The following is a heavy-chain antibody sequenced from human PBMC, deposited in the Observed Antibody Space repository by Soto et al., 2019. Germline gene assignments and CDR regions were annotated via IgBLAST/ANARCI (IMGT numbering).Heavy chain of an antibody. CDR2: IYYSGST. V-gene: IGHV4-59*01. CDR3: ASLGRRGNWNYFGFDY. CDR1: GGSISSYY. J-gene: IGHJ4*02. D-gene: IGHD1-7*01. Sequence: PSETLSLTCTVSGGSISSYYWSWIRQPPGKGLEWIGYIYYSGSTNYNPSLKSRVTISVDTSKNQFSLKLSSVTAADTAVYYCASLGRRGNWNYFGFDYRGQGTLVTVSS.